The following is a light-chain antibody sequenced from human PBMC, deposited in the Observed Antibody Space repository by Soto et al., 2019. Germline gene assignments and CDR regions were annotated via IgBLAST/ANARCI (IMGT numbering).Light chain of an antibody. Sequence: LTQPHSVSESPGKTVTISCTRSSGSIASNYVQWYQQRPGSAPTTVIYEDNQRPSGVPDRFSGSIDSSSNSASLTISGLKTEDEADYYCQSYDSSNLVFGGGTKLTV. CDR1: SGSIASNY. CDR3: QSYDSSNLV. J-gene: IGLJ2*01. CDR2: EDN. V-gene: IGLV6-57*04.